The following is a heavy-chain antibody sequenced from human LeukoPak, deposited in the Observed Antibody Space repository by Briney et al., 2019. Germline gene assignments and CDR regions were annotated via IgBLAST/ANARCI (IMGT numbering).Heavy chain of an antibody. D-gene: IGHD6-19*01. Sequence: SETLSLTCTVSNGSFSNHFWSWIRQPPGKGLEWIGYISYSGSAHYDPSLKSRVTISVDTSKNQLSLKLSSVTAADTAVYYCASGVAVDPDTFDIWGLGTLVTVSS. CDR2: ISYSGSA. CDR1: NGSFSNHF. CDR3: ASGVAVDPDTFDI. J-gene: IGHJ3*02. V-gene: IGHV4-59*08.